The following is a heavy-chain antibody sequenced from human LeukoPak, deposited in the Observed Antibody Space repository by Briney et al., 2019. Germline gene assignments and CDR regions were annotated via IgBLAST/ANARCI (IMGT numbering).Heavy chain of an antibody. V-gene: IGHV4-59*12. CDR2: IYYSGST. J-gene: IGHJ5*02. Sequence: NPSETLSLTCTVSGGSFSGYYWSWIRQPPGKGLEWLGYIYYSGSTNYNPSLKSRVTISVDTSENQFSLKLTSVTAADTAVYYCARDREYSSSGLVWFDPWGHGSLVTVSS. CDR1: GGSFSGYY. CDR3: ARDREYSSSGLVWFDP. D-gene: IGHD6-6*01.